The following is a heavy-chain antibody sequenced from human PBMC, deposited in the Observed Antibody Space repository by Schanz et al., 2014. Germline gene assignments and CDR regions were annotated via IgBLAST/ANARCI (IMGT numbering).Heavy chain of an antibody. D-gene: IGHD3-3*01. CDR3: ARQPGRITVSGVVSNWFDP. CDR2: IGYDGSEK. V-gene: IGHV3-33*01. J-gene: IGHJ5*02. Sequence: QVQLVESGGGVVQPGRSLRLSCATSGLNFDYYGMNWVRQAPGKGLEWVANIGYDGSEKYYVDSVKGRFTISRDNSKDTLYLQMNSLRAEDTAVYYCARQPGRITVSGVVSNWFDPWGQGTLVTVSS. CDR1: GLNFDYYG.